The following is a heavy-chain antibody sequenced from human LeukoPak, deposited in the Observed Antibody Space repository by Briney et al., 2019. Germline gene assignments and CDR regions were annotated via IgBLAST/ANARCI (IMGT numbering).Heavy chain of an antibody. CDR3: ARDARYYENDGYRRDYYFDY. J-gene: IGHJ4*02. CDR2: IYSGGST. V-gene: IGHV3-53*01. CDR1: GFTFSSNY. D-gene: IGHD3-22*01. Sequence: GGSLRLSCAASGFTFSSNYMSWVRQAPGKGLEWVSVIYSGGSTYYADSVKGRFTISRDSSKNTLYLQMNSLRAEDTAVYYCARDARYYENDGYRRDYYFDYWGQGTLVTVSS.